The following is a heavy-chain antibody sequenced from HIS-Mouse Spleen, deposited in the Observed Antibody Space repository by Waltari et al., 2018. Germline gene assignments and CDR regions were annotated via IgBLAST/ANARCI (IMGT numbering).Heavy chain of an antibody. CDR3: AREIPYSSSWYDWYFDL. J-gene: IGHJ2*01. V-gene: IGHV4-39*07. CDR2: IYYSGGT. CDR1: GGSISSSSYY. D-gene: IGHD6-13*01. Sequence: QLQLQESGPGLVKPSETLSLTCTVSGGSISSSSYYWGWIRQPPGKGLEWIGSIYYSGGTYYNPAPKGGVTRSVDTSKTQFSLKLSSVTAADTAVYYCAREIPYSSSWYDWYFDLWGRGTLVTVSS.